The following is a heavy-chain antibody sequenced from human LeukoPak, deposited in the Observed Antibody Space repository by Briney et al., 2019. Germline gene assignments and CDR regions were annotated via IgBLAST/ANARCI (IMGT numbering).Heavy chain of an antibody. CDR3: ARDLNDYVWGSYRRTYYMDV. CDR1: GYTFTGYY. D-gene: IGHD3-16*02. Sequence: ASVKVSCKASGYTFTGYYIHWVRQAPGHGLEWMGWINPNSGGTNYEQKFQGRVTMTRDASISTAYMELSRLRSDDTAVYYCARDLNDYVWGSYRRTYYMDVWGKGTTVTVSS. J-gene: IGHJ6*03. V-gene: IGHV1-2*02. CDR2: INPNSGGT.